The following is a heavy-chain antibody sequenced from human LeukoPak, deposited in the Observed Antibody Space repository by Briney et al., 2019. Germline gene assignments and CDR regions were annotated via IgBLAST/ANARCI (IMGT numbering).Heavy chain of an antibody. CDR1: GYSFTSYW. J-gene: IGHJ4*02. CDR3: ARLLNYYDSSGRYYFDY. V-gene: IGHV5-51*01. Sequence: GESLKISCKGSGYSFTSYWIGWVRQMPGKGLEWMGIIYPGDSDTRYSPSFQGQVTISADKSISTAYLQWSSLKASDTAMYYCARLLNYYDSSGRYYFDYWGQGTLVTVSS. CDR2: IYPGDSDT. D-gene: IGHD3-22*01.